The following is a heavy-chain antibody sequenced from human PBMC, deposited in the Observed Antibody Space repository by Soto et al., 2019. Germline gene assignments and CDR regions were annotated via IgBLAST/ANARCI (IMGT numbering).Heavy chain of an antibody. Sequence: QVQLQESGPGLVRPSQTLSLTCDVSGASVKTGGYYWTWIRQHPEKALEWIGYLNYTGTTYNPSLKSRAFLSLDMSKNQFSLNLTSVTAADTAVYYCATNRAYDFYYPDSWGQGILVTVSS. CDR1: GASVKTGGYY. J-gene: IGHJ4*02. V-gene: IGHV4-31*11. CDR2: LNYTGTT. D-gene: IGHD3-3*01. CDR3: ATNRAYDFYYPDS.